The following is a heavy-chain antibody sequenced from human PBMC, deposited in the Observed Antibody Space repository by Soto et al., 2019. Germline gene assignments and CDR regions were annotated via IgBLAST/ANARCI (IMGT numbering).Heavy chain of an antibody. D-gene: IGHD2-21*02. CDR2: IKQDGSEK. V-gene: IGHV3-7*05. Sequence: GGSLRLSCAASGFTFSSYWMSWVRQAPGKGLEWVANIKQDGSEKYYVDSVKGRFTISRDNAKNSLYLQMNSLRAEDTAVYYCARDGNPQPGAVVTAIPYYFDYWGQGTLVTVSS. CDR3: ARDGNPQPGAVVTAIPYYFDY. CDR1: GFTFSSYW. J-gene: IGHJ4*02.